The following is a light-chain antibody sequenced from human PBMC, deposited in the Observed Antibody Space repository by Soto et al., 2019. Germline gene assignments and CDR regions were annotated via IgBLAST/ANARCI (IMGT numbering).Light chain of an antibody. CDR3: QQYGGVPYT. CDR1: QSVSSN. Sequence: EIVMTQSPATLSVSPGERATLSCGASQSVSSNLAWYQQKPGQAPRLLIYGASSGATGIPDRFSGSGSGTDFTLTISRLEPEDFAIYYCQQYGGVPYTFGQGTKVDIK. J-gene: IGKJ2*01. CDR2: GAS. V-gene: IGKV3-20*01.